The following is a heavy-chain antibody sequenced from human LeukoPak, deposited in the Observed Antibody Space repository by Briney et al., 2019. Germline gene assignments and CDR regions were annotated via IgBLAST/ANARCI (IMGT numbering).Heavy chain of an antibody. CDR1: GFTFSSYG. CDR3: AKVRRAVAGTSGFDY. Sequence: GGSLRLSCAASGFTFSSYGMHRVRQAPGKGLEWVAVISYDGSNKYYADSVKGRFTISRDNSKNTLYLQMNSLRAEDTAVYYCAKVRRAVAGTSGFDYWGQGTLVTVSS. CDR2: ISYDGSNK. J-gene: IGHJ4*02. V-gene: IGHV3-30*18. D-gene: IGHD6-19*01.